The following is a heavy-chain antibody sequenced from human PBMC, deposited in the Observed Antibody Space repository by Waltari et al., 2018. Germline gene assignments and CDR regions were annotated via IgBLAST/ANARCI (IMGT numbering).Heavy chain of an antibody. Sequence: QVQLVQSGAEVKKPGASVTVSCKASGYTFTSYAMHWVRQAPGQRLEWMGWINAGNGNTKYSQKFQGRVTITRDTSASTAYMELSSLRSEDTAVYYCARGAAAGTHDYWGQGTLVTVSS. CDR2: INAGNGNT. CDR3: ARGAAAGTHDY. J-gene: IGHJ4*02. CDR1: GYTFTSYA. V-gene: IGHV1-3*01. D-gene: IGHD6-13*01.